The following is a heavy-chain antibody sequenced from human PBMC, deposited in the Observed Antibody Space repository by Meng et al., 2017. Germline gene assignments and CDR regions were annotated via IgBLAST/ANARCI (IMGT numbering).Heavy chain of an antibody. J-gene: IGHJ6*02. Sequence: GESLKISCAASGFTFSSYWMSWVRQAPGKGLEWVANIKQDGSEKYYVDSVKGRFTISRDNAKNPLYLQMNSLRAEDTAVYYCARDNWRSWDYYYYYGMDVWGQGTTVTVSS. V-gene: IGHV3-7*01. D-gene: IGHD1-26*01. CDR2: IKQDGSEK. CDR1: GFTFSSYW. CDR3: ARDNWRSWDYYYYYGMDV.